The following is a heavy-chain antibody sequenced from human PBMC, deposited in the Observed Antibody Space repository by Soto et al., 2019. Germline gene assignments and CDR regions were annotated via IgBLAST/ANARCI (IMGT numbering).Heavy chain of an antibody. CDR2: INAGNGNT. J-gene: IGHJ6*02. CDR3: ARGYDFRGGMDV. Sequence: ASVKVSCKASGYTFTNYAMHWVRQAPGQRLEWMGWINAGNGNTKYSQKFQGRVTITRDTSASTAYMELSSLRFEDTAMYYCARGYDFRGGMDVWGQGTTVTVSS. V-gene: IGHV1-3*01. CDR1: GYTFTNYA. D-gene: IGHD3-10*02.